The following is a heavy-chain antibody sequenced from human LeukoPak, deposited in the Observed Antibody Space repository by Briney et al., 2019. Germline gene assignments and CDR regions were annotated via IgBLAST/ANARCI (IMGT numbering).Heavy chain of an antibody. Sequence: PGGSLRLSCAASGFTFSTYSMNWVRQAPGKGLEWVSSISSSSVYIYYADSVKGRFTFSRDNAKNSLYLQMASLRAEDTAVYYCARDVGKAYFDYWGQGTLVTVSS. CDR1: GFTFSTYS. CDR3: ARDVGKAYFDY. CDR2: ISSSSVYI. J-gene: IGHJ4*02. D-gene: IGHD2-15*01. V-gene: IGHV3-21*01.